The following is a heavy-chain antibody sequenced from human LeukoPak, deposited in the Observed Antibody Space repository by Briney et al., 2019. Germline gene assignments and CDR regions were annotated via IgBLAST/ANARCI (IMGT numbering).Heavy chain of an antibody. D-gene: IGHD6-19*01. J-gene: IGHJ4*02. Sequence: PGVSLRLSCAASGFTFSSYAMSWVRQAPGKGLEWVSAISGSGGSTYYADSVKGRFTISRDNSKNTLYLQMNSLRAEDTAVYYCAKDGIAVAGRPNYFDYWGQGTLVTVSS. CDR1: GFTFSSYA. V-gene: IGHV3-23*01. CDR3: AKDGIAVAGRPNYFDY. CDR2: ISGSGGST.